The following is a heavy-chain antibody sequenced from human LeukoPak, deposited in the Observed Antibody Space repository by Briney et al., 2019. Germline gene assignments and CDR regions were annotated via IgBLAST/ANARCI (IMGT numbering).Heavy chain of an antibody. CDR3: AKDNGGSFFQGALDI. J-gene: IGHJ3*02. Sequence: GGSLRLSCAASGFTFSNYGMTWVRQAPGKGLEWVSVISGSGGSTYYADSVKGRFTISRDNSKNTLYLQMNSLRAEDTAVYYCAKDNGGSFFQGALDIWGQGTMVTVSS. CDR1: GFTFSNYG. V-gene: IGHV3-23*01. CDR2: ISGSGGST. D-gene: IGHD1-26*01.